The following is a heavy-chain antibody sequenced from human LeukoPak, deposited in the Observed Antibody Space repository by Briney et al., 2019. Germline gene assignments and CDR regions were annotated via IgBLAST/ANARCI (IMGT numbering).Heavy chain of an antibody. CDR1: GFTFSRYG. Sequence: GGSLRLSCAASGFTFSRYGMHWVRQTPGKGLEWVAVISYDASNKYYADSVRGRFTISRDNSKNTLYLQMNSLRAEDTAVYYCAKSHGYSYGFDYWGQGTLVTVSS. D-gene: IGHD5-18*01. J-gene: IGHJ4*02. CDR2: ISYDASNK. V-gene: IGHV3-30*18. CDR3: AKSHGYSYGFDY.